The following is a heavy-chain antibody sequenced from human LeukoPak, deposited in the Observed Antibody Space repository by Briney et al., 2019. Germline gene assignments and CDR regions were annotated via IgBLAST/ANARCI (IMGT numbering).Heavy chain of an antibody. V-gene: IGHV4-30-4*08. J-gene: IGHJ5*02. CDR1: GDSISSGNYY. CDR3: ARGYSTRRFDP. Sequence: PSETQSLTCAVSGDSISSGNYYWSWIRQPPGKGLEWVGFIYYGGSTYYSPSLMSRVTISADSSKNQFSLRLSSVTAADTAVYYCARGYSTRRFDPWGQGTLVTVSS. CDR2: IYYGGST. D-gene: IGHD2-2*01.